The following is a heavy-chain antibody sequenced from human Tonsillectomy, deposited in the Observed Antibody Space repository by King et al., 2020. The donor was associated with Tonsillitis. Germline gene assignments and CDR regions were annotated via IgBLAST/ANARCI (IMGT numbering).Heavy chain of an antibody. J-gene: IGHJ6*02. D-gene: IGHD2-21*01. CDR3: ARDTMWSYADYDFGMYL. CDR1: GGTFSSYA. CDR2: IIPIFGTA. Sequence: QLVQSGAEVKKPGSSVKVSCKASGGTFSSYAINWVRQAPGQGLEWMGGIIPIFGTANYAQKFQGRVTITADESTSTAYMELSSLRSEDTAVYYCARDTMWSYADYDFGMYLWGQGTTVTVSS. V-gene: IGHV1-69*01.